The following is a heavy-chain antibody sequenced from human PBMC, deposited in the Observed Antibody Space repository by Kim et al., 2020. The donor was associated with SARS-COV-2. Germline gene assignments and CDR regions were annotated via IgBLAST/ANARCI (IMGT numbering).Heavy chain of an antibody. CDR1: GYTFTSYD. D-gene: IGHD3-22*01. CDR2: MNPNSGNT. V-gene: IGHV1-8*01. CDR3: AVAYYYDSSGYYFFNSGSYH. Sequence: ASVKVSCKASGYTFTSYDINWVRQATGQGLEWMGWMNPNSGNTGYAQKFQGRVTMTRNTSISTAYMELSSLRSEDTAVYYCAVAYYYDSSGYYFFNSGSYHWGEGTLVTVSS. J-gene: IGHJ5*02.